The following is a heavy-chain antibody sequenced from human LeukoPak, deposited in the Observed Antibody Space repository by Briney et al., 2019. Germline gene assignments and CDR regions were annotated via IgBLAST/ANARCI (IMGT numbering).Heavy chain of an antibody. CDR1: GYTFTRYY. CDR3: ARPHSMVRGVSVRLDY. CDR2: INPNSGGT. V-gene: IGHV1-2*02. D-gene: IGHD3-10*01. Sequence: ASVKVSCKASGYTFTRYYMHWVRQAPGQGLEWMGWINPNSGGTNYAQKFQGRVTMTRDTSISTAYMELIRLRPDDTAVYHCARPHSMVRGVSVRLDYWGQGTLVTVSS. J-gene: IGHJ4*02.